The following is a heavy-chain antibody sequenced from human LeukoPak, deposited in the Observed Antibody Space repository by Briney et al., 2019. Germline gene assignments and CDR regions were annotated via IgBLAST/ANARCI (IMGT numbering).Heavy chain of an antibody. Sequence: GESLKISCRASGYIFTNYWIAWVRWMPGEGLQWMGIILPGDSDTRYSPTFRGQVTISAETSTRTAYLQWTSLRASDSAIYYCARQGAGASYYDPTGLPRGAFDSWGQGTTVTVSS. CDR1: GYIFTNYW. D-gene: IGHD3-22*01. CDR2: ILPGDSDT. J-gene: IGHJ3*02. CDR3: ARQGAGASYYDPTGLPRGAFDS. V-gene: IGHV5-51*01.